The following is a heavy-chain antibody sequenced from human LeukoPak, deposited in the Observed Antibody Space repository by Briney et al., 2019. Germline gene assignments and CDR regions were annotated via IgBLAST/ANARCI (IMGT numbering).Heavy chain of an antibody. Sequence: GASVKVSCKASGHTSTDYYIHWVRQAPGQGLEWMGWINPNRGATNYAQKFQGRVTMTRDTSISTAYMVLTRLTSDDTAMFYCARGPGWLVDDWGQGTLLTVSS. CDR2: INPNRGAT. CDR3: ARGPGWLVDD. CDR1: GHTSTDYY. D-gene: IGHD6-19*01. J-gene: IGHJ4*02. V-gene: IGHV1-2*02.